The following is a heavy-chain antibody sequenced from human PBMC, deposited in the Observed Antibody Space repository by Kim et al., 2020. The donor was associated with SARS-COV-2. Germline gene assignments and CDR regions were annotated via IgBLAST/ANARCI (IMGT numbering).Heavy chain of an antibody. CDR3: ARDQGYYGSGSPTDYYYYGMDV. V-gene: IGHV4-59*13. CDR1: GGSISSYY. J-gene: IGHJ6*02. Sequence: SETLSLTCTVSGGSISSYYWCWIWQPPGKGLEWIGYIYYSGSTNYNPSLKSRVTISVDTSKNQFSLKLGSVTAADTAVYYCARDQGYYGSGSPTDYYYYGMDVWGQGTTVTISS. CDR2: IYYSGST. D-gene: IGHD3-10*01.